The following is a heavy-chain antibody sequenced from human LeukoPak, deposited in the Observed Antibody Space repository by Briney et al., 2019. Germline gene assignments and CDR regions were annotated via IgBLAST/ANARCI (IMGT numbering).Heavy chain of an antibody. Sequence: GGSLRLSCAASGFTFSSYGMHWVRQAPGKGLEWVAVISYDGSNKYYADSVKGRFTISRDNSKNTLYLQMNSLRAEDTAVYYCAKDTSYDSSGYYFFYYFDYWGQGTLVTVSS. CDR2: ISYDGSNK. D-gene: IGHD3-22*01. CDR3: AKDTSYDSSGYYFFYYFDY. CDR1: GFTFSSYG. J-gene: IGHJ4*02. V-gene: IGHV3-30*18.